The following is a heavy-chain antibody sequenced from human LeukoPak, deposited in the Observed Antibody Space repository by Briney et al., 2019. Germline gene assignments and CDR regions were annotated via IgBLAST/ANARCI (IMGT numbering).Heavy chain of an antibody. CDR3: ARDKNGPET. D-gene: IGHD1-14*01. V-gene: IGHV3-53*01. J-gene: IGHJ4*02. CDR2: LYSDGGT. CDR1: AFAVSINY. Sequence: GGSLRLSCTASAFAVSINYMSWVRQAPGKGLEWVSVLYSDGGTFYADSVKGRFTISRDSSKNALSLQMNSLRAEDTAVYYCARDKNGPETWGQGTLVTVSS.